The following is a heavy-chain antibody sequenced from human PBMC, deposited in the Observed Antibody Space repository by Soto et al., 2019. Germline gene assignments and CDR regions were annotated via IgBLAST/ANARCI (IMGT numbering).Heavy chain of an antibody. CDR3: ARRGGYSSSWPNYYFDY. J-gene: IGHJ4*02. CDR2: IYYSGST. D-gene: IGHD6-13*01. CDR1: GGSISSSSYY. Sequence: QLQLQESGPGLVKPSETLSLTCTVSGGSISSSSYYWGWIRQPPGKGLEWIGSIYYSGSTYYNPSLKSRVTISVDTSKNQFSLKLSSVTAADTAVYYCARRGGYSSSWPNYYFDYWGQGTLVTVSS. V-gene: IGHV4-39*01.